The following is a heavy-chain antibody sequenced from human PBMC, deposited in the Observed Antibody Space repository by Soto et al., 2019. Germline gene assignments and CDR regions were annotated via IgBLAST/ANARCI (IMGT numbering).Heavy chain of an antibody. D-gene: IGHD6-19*01. J-gene: IGHJ4*02. CDR2: IYHSGST. Sequence: SETLSLTCAVSGYSISSGYYWGWIRQPPGKGLEWIGSIYHSGSTYYNPSLKSRVTISVDTSKNQFSLKLSSVTAADTAVYYCARVHPPQLAVSRIYYFDYWAQGTLVTVSS. CDR1: GYSISSGYY. CDR3: ARVHPPQLAVSRIYYFDY. V-gene: IGHV4-38-2*01.